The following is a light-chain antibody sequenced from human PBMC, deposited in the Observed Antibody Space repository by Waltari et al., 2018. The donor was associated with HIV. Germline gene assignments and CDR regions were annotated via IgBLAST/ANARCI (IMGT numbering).Light chain of an antibody. J-gene: IGLJ1*01. CDR2: GND. V-gene: IGLV1-40*01. Sequence: QSVLRQPPSVSGAPGQRVTISCTGNTSNIGAGYDVHWYQQLPGTAPKLLMYGNDRRPSGFPDRFSGSKSDTSASLAITGLQAEDEADYYCQSYDSSLTGYVFGTGTRVTVL. CDR1: TSNIGAGYD. CDR3: QSYDSSLTGYV.